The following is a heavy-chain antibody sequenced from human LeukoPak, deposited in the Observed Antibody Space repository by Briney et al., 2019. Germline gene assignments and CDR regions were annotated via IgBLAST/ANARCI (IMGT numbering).Heavy chain of an antibody. D-gene: IGHD3-10*01. V-gene: IGHV4-39*07. J-gene: IGHJ4*02. CDR3: ARGHGFGGVLELGY. CDR2: INHSGST. Sequence: SETLSLTCTVSGGSISSSSYYWGWVRQPPGKGLEWIGEINHSGSTNYNPSLKSRVTISVDTSKNQFSLKLSSVTAADTAVYYCARGHGFGGVLELGYWGQGTLVTVSS. CDR1: GGSISSSSYY.